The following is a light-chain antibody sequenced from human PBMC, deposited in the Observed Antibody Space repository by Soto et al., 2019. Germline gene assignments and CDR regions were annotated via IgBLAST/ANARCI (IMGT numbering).Light chain of an antibody. CDR2: GAS. J-gene: IGKJ4*01. V-gene: IGKV1-9*01. CDR3: QQFNAYPLT. CDR1: QGSSDY. Sequence: DIQLTQSPSFLSASVGDRVTISCRASQGSSDYLAWYQQKPGKAPKLLIYGASTLQSGVPSRFSGSASGTEFTLTISSPQPEDFATYFCQQFNAYPLTFGGGTKLEIK.